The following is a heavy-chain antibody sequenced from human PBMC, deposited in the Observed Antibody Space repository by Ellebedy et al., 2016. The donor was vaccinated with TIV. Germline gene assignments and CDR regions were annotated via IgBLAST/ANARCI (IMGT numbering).Heavy chain of an antibody. J-gene: IGHJ4*02. CDR2: VSFRGGST. D-gene: IGHD2-21*01. CDR3: AKQSVVGPSSCFDS. V-gene: IGHV3-23*01. CDR1: GFTFSSYA. Sequence: GESLKISCAASGFTFSSYAMTWVRQAPGKGLEWVSTVSFRGGSTYYAESVKGRFTVSRDNSKNTLYLQMNSLRGEDTAVYYCAKQSVVGPSSCFDSWGQGILVTVSS.